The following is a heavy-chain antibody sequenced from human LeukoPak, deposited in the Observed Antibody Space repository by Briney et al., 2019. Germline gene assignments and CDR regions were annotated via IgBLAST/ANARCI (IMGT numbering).Heavy chain of an antibody. D-gene: IGHD4-17*01. CDR2: INPSDGGT. CDR3: ARDTRTMTAVTRGQHYYYGLDV. J-gene: IGHJ6*02. Sequence: ASVKVSCKASGYTFTNYYLHWVRQAPGHGLEWMAIINPSDGGTYYEQKLQGRVTVTRDTSTSTVYMELSSLRSEDTAAYYCARDTRTMTAVTRGQHYYYGLDVWGQGTTVTVSS. CDR1: GYTFTNYY. V-gene: IGHV1-46*01.